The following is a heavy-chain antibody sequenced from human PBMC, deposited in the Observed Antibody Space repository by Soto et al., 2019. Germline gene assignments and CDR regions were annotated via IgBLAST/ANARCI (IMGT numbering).Heavy chain of an antibody. J-gene: IGHJ5*02. CDR2: INHSGST. CDR1: GGSFSGYY. Sequence: PSETLSLTCAVDGGSFSGYYWSWIRQPPGKGLEWIGEINHSGSTNYNPSLKSRVTISVDTSKNQFSLKLSSVTAADTAVYYCARGGVGYYGSGKRFDPWGQGTLVTVSS. CDR3: ARGGVGYYGSGKRFDP. V-gene: IGHV4-34*01. D-gene: IGHD3-10*01.